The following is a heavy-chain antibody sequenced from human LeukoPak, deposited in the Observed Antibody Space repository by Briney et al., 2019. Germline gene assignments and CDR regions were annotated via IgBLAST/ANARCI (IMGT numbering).Heavy chain of an antibody. CDR3: ARESPTGGAFDI. V-gene: IGHV4-4*07. D-gene: IGHD7-27*01. J-gene: IGHJ3*02. CDR1: GGSISSYY. CDR2: IYTSGST. Sequence: SETLSLTCTVSGGSISSYYWSWIRQPAGKGLEWIGRIYTSGSTNYNPSLKSRVTMSADTSKNQFSLKLSSVTAADTAVYYCARESPTGGAFDIWGQGTMVTVSS.